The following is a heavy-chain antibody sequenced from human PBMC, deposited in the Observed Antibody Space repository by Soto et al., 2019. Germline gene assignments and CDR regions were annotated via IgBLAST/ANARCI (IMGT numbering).Heavy chain of an antibody. CDR3: ADCFVDYGVVL. V-gene: IGHV5-51*01. D-gene: IGHD2-21*02. Sequence: GESLTNACYGRGATFTNQWLGWARPMPGKALEWMGIIYPGESDTKYNPSFQGQVTISADKSITTTYLRWTSLKASDTAIYYCADCFVDYGVVLCFQATTVT. CDR1: GATFTNQW. J-gene: IGHJ6*02. CDR2: IYPGESDT.